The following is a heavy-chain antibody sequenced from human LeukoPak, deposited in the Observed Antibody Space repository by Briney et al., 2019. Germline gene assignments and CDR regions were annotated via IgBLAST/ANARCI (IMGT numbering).Heavy chain of an antibody. D-gene: IGHD4-23*01. Sequence: GGSLRLSCAASGFTFSSYSMNWVRQAPGKGLEWVGRIKSKTDGGTTDYAAPVKDRFIISRDDSKNTLYLQMNSLKTEDTAVYYCAAVDFDYWGQGTLATVSS. CDR1: GFTFSSYS. J-gene: IGHJ4*02. V-gene: IGHV3-15*01. CDR3: AAVDFDY. CDR2: IKSKTDGGTT.